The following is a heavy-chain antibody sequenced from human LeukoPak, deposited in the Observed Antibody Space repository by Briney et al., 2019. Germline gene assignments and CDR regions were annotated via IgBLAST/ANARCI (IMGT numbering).Heavy chain of an antibody. D-gene: IGHD4-11*01. Sequence: KPSQTLSLTCTVSGGSISSGGSYWSWIRQHPGKGLEWIGYFYYSGSTYYNPSLKSRVTISVDTSKNQFSLKLSSVTAADTAVYYCARGAPAMTTVTTNWFDPWGQGTLVTVSS. J-gene: IGHJ5*02. V-gene: IGHV4-31*03. CDR3: ARGAPAMTTVTTNWFDP. CDR1: GGSISSGGSY. CDR2: FYYSGST.